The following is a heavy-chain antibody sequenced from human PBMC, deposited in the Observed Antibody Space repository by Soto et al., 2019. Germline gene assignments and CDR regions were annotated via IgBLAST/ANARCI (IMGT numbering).Heavy chain of an antibody. Sequence: GGSLRLSCAASGFTFSANAMTWVRQAPGKGLEWVSVIRDNDGATFYADSVRDRFIISRDSSDNTVYLQMNSLRVEDTALYYCARSIVDNSVFAYWGQGTLVTVSS. D-gene: IGHD1-26*01. CDR1: GFTFSANA. CDR3: ARSIVDNSVFAY. V-gene: IGHV3-23*01. J-gene: IGHJ4*02. CDR2: IRDNDGAT.